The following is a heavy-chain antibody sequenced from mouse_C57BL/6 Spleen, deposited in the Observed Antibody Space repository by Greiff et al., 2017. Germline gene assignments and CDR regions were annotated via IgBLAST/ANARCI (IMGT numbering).Heavy chain of an antibody. Sequence: VQLQQPGAELVKPGASVKMSCKASGYTFTSYWMTWVKQRPGQGLEWIGDIYPGSGSTNYNEKFKSKATLTVDTSSSTAYMQLSSLTSEDSAVYYCANTTVVDTDAMDYWGQGTSVTVSS. V-gene: IGHV1-55*01. CDR2: IYPGSGST. CDR3: ANTTVVDTDAMDY. CDR1: GYTFTSYW. D-gene: IGHD1-1*01. J-gene: IGHJ4*01.